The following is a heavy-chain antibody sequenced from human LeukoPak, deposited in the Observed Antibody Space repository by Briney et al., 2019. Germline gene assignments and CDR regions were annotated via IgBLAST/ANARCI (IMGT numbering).Heavy chain of an antibody. CDR1: GGSISSYY. Sequence: PSETLSLTCTVSGGSISSYYWSWIRQPPGKGLGWIGYIYYSGSTNYNPSLKSRVTISVDTSKNQFSLKLSSVTAADTAVYYCARWLQSFADYWGQGTLVTVSS. CDR2: IYYSGST. V-gene: IGHV4-59*01. D-gene: IGHD5-24*01. J-gene: IGHJ4*02. CDR3: ARWLQSFADY.